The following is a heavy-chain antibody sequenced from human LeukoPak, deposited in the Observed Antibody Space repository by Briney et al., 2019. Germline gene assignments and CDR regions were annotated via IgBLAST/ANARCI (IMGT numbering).Heavy chain of an antibody. D-gene: IGHD6-13*01. J-gene: IGHJ5*02. CDR2: ISSSSSYI. CDR1: GFTFSDYY. Sequence: GGSLRLSCAASGFTFSDYYMSWIRQAPGKGLEWVSSISSSSSYIYYADSVKGRFTISRDNAKNSLYLQMNSLRAEDTAVYYCARGSSTNWFDPWGQGTLVTVSS. V-gene: IGHV3-11*06. CDR3: ARGSSTNWFDP.